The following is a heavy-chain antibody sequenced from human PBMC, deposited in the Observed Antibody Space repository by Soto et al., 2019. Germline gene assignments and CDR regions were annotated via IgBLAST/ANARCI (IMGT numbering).Heavy chain of an antibody. CDR2: IYYSGST. J-gene: IGHJ6*03. D-gene: IGHD2-2*01. CDR1: GGSISSGGYY. V-gene: IGHV4-31*03. Sequence: SETLSLTCTVSGGSISSGGYYWSWIRQHPGKGLEWIGYIYYSGSTYYNPSLKSRVTISVDTSKNQFSLKLSSVTAADTAMYYCASSSTAGGVLSSYYYYYMDVWGKGTTVTVSS. CDR3: ASSSTAGGVLSSYYYYYMDV.